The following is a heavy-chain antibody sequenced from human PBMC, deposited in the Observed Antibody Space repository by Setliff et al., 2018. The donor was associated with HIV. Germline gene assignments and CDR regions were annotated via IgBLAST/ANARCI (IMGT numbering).Heavy chain of an antibody. D-gene: IGHD2-15*01. Sequence: LRLSCAASGFTFSDYWMHWVRQVPGKGLVYVSRINPDGSTTTYADSVEGRFTISRDNAKNTLYLQMNSLRGEDTAVYFCARAIRDGNSLINWFDPWGQGTLVTVSS. J-gene: IGHJ5*02. V-gene: IGHV3-74*01. CDR3: ARAIRDGNSLINWFDP. CDR2: INPDGSTT. CDR1: GFTFSDYW.